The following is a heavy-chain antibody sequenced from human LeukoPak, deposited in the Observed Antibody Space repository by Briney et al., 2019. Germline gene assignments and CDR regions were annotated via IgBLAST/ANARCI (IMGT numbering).Heavy chain of an antibody. CDR1: GGSISSYY. CDR3: ASDYGDYEGFAFDI. D-gene: IGHD4-17*01. CDR2: IYYSGST. Sequence: PSETLSLTCAVSGGSISSYYWTWIRQPPGKGLEWIGYIYYSGSTNYNPSLKSRVTISVDTSKNQLSLKLSSVTAADTAVYYCASDYGDYEGFAFDIWGQGTMVTVSS. J-gene: IGHJ3*02. V-gene: IGHV4-59*01.